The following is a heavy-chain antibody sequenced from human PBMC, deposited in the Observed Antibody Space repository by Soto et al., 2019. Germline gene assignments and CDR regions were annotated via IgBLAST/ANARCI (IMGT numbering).Heavy chain of an antibody. V-gene: IGHV5-51*01. CDR1: GYSFTTHW. CDR2: IYPGDSDT. Sequence: PGESLKISCKGSGYSFTTHWIGWLRQMPGKGLEWLGIIYPGDSDTRYSPSFQGQVTISVDKFINTAYLQWSSLKASDTAMYYCARRGYCSSTSCYGPRDAFDIWGQGTMVTVSS. J-gene: IGHJ3*02. CDR3: ARRGYCSSTSCYGPRDAFDI. D-gene: IGHD2-2*01.